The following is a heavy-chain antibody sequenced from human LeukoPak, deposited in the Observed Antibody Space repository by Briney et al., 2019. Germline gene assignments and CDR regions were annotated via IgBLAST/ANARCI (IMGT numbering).Heavy chain of an antibody. J-gene: IGHJ6*04. CDR2: IWSDGSKE. Sequence: PGMSLRLSCVTSGATISNYFLHWVRQAPGKGLEWVAVIWSDGSKEYYVDSVKGRFTISRDNSKNTLYLQMNSLRAEDTAVYWCAKDGGISTGYYYGVDVWGKGTTVTVSS. CDR3: AKDGGISTGYYYGVDV. CDR1: GATISNYF. D-gene: IGHD3-16*01. V-gene: IGHV3-33*06.